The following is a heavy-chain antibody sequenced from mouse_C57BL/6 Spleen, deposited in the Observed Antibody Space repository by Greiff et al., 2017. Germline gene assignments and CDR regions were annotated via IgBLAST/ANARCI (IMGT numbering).Heavy chain of an antibody. CDR3: AKCICGFFAY. V-gene: IGHV1-42*01. CDR2: INPGTGGT. J-gene: IGHJ3*01. CDR1: GYSFTGYY. Sequence: EVQLQQSGPELVKPGASVQISCKASGYSFTGYYMNWVKQSPEKSLEWIGGINPGTGGTNYNAKFKGKATLTVDKSSSTAYMQLSSLTSEDSAVYYCAKCICGFFAYWGQGTLLTVSA. D-gene: IGHD1-1*02.